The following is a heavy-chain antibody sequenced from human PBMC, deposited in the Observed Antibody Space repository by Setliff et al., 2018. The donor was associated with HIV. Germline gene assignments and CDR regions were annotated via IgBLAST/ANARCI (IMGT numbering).Heavy chain of an antibody. CDR2: ISAYNGNT. D-gene: IGHD7-27*01. CDR1: GGTFTSYG. Sequence: SVKVSCKASGGTFTSYGISWVRQAPGQGLEWMGWISAYNGNTNYAQKFQGRVTITTDESTSTAYMELRSLRSDDTAVYYCARDKTGDLWYFDSWGQGTLVTVSS. CDR3: ARDKTGDLWYFDS. J-gene: IGHJ4*02. V-gene: IGHV1-18*01.